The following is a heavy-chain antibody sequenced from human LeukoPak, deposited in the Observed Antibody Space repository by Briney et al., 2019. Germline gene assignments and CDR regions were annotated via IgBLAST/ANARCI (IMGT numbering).Heavy chain of an antibody. Sequence: SETLSLTCTVSGGSISSGSYYWSWIRQPAGKGLEWIGRIYTSGSTNYNPSLKSRVTISVDTSKNQFSLKPSSVTAADTAVYYCASTIIAAAGFYAFDIWGQGTMVTVSS. CDR2: IYTSGST. CDR1: GGSISSGSYY. D-gene: IGHD6-13*01. V-gene: IGHV4-61*02. J-gene: IGHJ3*02. CDR3: ASTIIAAAGFYAFDI.